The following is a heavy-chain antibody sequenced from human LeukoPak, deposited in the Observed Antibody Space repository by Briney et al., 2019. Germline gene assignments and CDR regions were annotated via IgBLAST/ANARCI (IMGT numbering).Heavy chain of an antibody. Sequence: GGSLRLSCAASGFTFSSYGMHWVRQAPGKGLEWVAVISYDGSNKYYADSVKGRFTISRDNSKNTLYLQMNSLRAEDTAVYYCAKSILTGYYPTDYWGRGTLVTVSS. CDR1: GFTFSSYG. D-gene: IGHD3-9*01. J-gene: IGHJ4*02. CDR3: AKSILTGYYPTDY. CDR2: ISYDGSNK. V-gene: IGHV3-30*18.